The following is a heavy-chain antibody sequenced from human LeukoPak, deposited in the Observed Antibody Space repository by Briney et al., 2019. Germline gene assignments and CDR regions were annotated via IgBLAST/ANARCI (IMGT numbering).Heavy chain of an antibody. J-gene: IGHJ4*02. Sequence: SETLSLTCTVSGGSLSDTNNYWAWVRQPPGKGLEWIGSIYYSGTTIYNPSLKSRVTVSVDTSKNQLFLQLTSVTAADTAVYFCARSPFTLYFDFWGQGTLVPVSS. D-gene: IGHD2-8*01. V-gene: IGHV4-39*07. CDR3: ARSPFTLYFDF. CDR2: IYYSGTT. CDR1: GGSLSDTNNY.